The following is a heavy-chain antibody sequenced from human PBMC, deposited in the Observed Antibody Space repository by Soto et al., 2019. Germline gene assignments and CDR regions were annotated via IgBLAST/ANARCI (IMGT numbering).Heavy chain of an antibody. CDR3: ARHARAYYDFWSGYGRGYGMDV. J-gene: IGHJ6*02. Sequence: GASVKVSCKASGGTFSSYAISWVRQAPGQGLEWMGGIIPIFVTSNYAQKFQGRVTITADKSTSTAYMELSSLRSEDMAVYYCARHARAYYDFWSGYGRGYGMDVWGQGTTVTVSS. D-gene: IGHD3-3*01. V-gene: IGHV1-69*06. CDR1: GGTFSSYA. CDR2: IIPIFVTS.